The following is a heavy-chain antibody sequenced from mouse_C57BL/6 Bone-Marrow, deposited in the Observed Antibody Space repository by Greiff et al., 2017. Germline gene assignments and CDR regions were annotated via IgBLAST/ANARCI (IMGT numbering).Heavy chain of an antibody. V-gene: IGHV1-47*01. CDR2: FHPYNDDT. J-gene: IGHJ2*01. CDR1: GYTFTTYP. CDR3: ARSSTFFYYFDY. Sequence: VQLQQPGAELVKPGASVKMSCKASGYTFTTYPIEWMKQNHGKSLEWIGNFHPYNDDTKYNEKFKGKATLTVEKSSNTVYLELSRLTSYVSAVYYFARSSTFFYYFDYWGQGTTLTVSS. D-gene: IGHD5-1*01.